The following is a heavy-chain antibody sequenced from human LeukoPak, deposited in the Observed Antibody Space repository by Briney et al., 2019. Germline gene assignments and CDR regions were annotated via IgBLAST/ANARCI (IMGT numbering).Heavy chain of an antibody. Sequence: ASVKVSCKASGYTFTNYAISWVRQAPGQGLEWMGGIIPIFGTANYAQKFQGRVTITADESTSTAYMELSSLRSEDTAVYYCARRGDGGDPSYFDYWGQGTLVTVSS. J-gene: IGHJ4*02. CDR3: ARRGDGGDPSYFDY. CDR2: IIPIFGTA. V-gene: IGHV1-69*13. CDR1: GYTFTNYA. D-gene: IGHD2-21*02.